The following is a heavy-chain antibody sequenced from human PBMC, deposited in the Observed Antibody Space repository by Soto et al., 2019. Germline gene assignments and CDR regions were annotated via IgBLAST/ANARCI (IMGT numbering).Heavy chain of an antibody. Sequence: PGGSLRLSCAAFAFTLITYSMNWVCQTPGKGLEWISHISSDDSANYYEDSVDGRFTISRDTAKNSLYLKMNSLGEEERAVYYFQRDLDYYVAVSPDVFEIWGQGTMFTASS. CDR3: QRDLDYYVAVSPDVFEI. CDR2: ISSDDSAN. J-gene: IGHJ3*02. D-gene: IGHD3-10*02. CDR1: AFTLITYS. V-gene: IGHV3-48*02.